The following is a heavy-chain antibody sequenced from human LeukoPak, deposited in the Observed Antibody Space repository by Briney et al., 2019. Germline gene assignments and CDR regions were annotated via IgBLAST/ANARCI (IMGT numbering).Heavy chain of an antibody. D-gene: IGHD2-21*02. CDR1: GFTFGSYE. CDR2: ISSSGTTK. J-gene: IGHJ4*02. V-gene: IGHV3-48*03. CDR3: AKAGADFSIDS. Sequence: GGSLRLSCAASGFTFGSYEMNWVRQAPGKGLVWVSSISSSGTTKYYADAVKGRFTISRDNAKNSLYLQMNSLRAEDTAVYYCAKAGADFSIDSWGQGTLVTVSS.